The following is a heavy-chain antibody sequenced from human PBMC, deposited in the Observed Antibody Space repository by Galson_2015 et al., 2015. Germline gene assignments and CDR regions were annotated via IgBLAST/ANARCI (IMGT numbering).Heavy chain of an antibody. V-gene: IGHV1-46*01. CDR1: GYTFTSYY. Sequence: SVKVSCKASGYTFTSYYMHWVRQAPGQGLEWMGIINPSGGSTSYAQKFQGRVTMTRDTSTSTVYMELSSLRSEDTAVYYCARDSGYGGTDYYYYGMDVWGQGTTVTVSS. CDR3: ARDSGYGGTDYYYYGMDV. D-gene: IGHD4-23*01. J-gene: IGHJ6*02. CDR2: INPSGGST.